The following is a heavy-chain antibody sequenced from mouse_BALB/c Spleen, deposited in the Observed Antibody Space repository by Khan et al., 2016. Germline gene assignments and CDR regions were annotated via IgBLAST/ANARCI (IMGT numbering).Heavy chain of an antibody. V-gene: IGHV14-3*02. D-gene: IGHD2-3*01. CDR1: GFNIKDTY. CDR3: TREGYCPC. J-gene: IGHJ2*01. CDR2: IDPANVNT. Sequence: VQLQQSGAELVKPVASVKLSCTASGFNIKDTYMHWGKQRPEQVLEWIGRIDPANVNTKYDPKFQGKATITADTASNKAYLQCSSLTSVDTACFYFTREGYCPCWSQGTTLTVSS.